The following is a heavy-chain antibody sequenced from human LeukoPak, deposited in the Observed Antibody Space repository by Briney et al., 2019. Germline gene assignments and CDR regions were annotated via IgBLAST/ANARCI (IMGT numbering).Heavy chain of an antibody. Sequence: SETLSLTCTVSGGSISSSSYYWGWIRQPPGKGLEWIGSIYYSGSTYYNPSLKSRVTISVDTSKNQFSLKLSSVTAADTAVYYCASRAVKAAAEIEIPEYLQHWGQGTLVTVST. CDR2: IYYSGST. CDR1: GGSISSSSYY. CDR3: ASRAVKAAAEIEIPEYLQH. J-gene: IGHJ1*01. D-gene: IGHD6-13*01. V-gene: IGHV4-39*07.